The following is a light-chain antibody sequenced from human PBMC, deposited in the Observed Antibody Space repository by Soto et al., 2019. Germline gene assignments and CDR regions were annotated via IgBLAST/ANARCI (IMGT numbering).Light chain of an antibody. V-gene: IGLV2-14*01. J-gene: IGLJ2*01. CDR3: SSYTSSSRSVV. Sequence: QSALTQPASVSGSPGQSITISCTGTSSDVGGYNYVSWYQQHPGKAPKLMIYDVSNRPPGVSNRFSGSKSGNTASLTISGLQAEDEADYYCSSYTSSSRSVVFGGGTKLTVL. CDR2: DVS. CDR1: SSDVGGYNY.